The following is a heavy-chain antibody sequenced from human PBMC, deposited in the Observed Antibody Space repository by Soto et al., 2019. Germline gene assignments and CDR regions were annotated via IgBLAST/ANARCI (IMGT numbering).Heavy chain of an antibody. V-gene: IGHV3-30-3*01. CDR3: ARGYNWNDLEFDY. J-gene: IGHJ4*02. D-gene: IGHD1-1*01. CDR2: ISYDGSNK. Sequence: GGSLRLSCAASGFTFSSYAMHWVRQAPGKGLEWVAVISYDGSNKYYADSVKGRFTVSRDNSKNTLYLQMNSLRAEDTAVYYCARGYNWNDLEFDYWGQGTLVTVS. CDR1: GFTFSSYA.